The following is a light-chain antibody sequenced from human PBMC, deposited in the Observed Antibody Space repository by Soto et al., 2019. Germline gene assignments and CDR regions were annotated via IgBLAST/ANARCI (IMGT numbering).Light chain of an antibody. CDR2: GAS. V-gene: IGKV3-15*01. Sequence: EVVMTQSPAALSVSPGERATLSCRASQSINSNLAWYQQKPGQAPRLLVYGASTMATGIPARFSGTGSGTEFTLTISSLQSEDFAVYYCQQYNTWPGWMFGQGTKVEIK. J-gene: IGKJ1*01. CDR3: QQYNTWPGWM. CDR1: QSINSN.